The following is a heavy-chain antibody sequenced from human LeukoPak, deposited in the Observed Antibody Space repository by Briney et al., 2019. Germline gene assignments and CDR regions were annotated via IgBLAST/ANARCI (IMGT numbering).Heavy chain of an antibody. D-gene: IGHD3-10*01. J-gene: IGHJ6*03. Sequence: ASVKVSCKTSGYTFTAYYLHWVRQAPGQGPEWMGWINPDSGGTNYAQRFQGRVTMTRDTSISTAFMEPSSLRSDDTAVYYCARNYYTSGSPLYYYYYMDVWGKGTTVTVSS. CDR3: ARNYYTSGSPLYYYYYMDV. CDR2: INPDSGGT. CDR1: GYTFTAYY. V-gene: IGHV1-2*02.